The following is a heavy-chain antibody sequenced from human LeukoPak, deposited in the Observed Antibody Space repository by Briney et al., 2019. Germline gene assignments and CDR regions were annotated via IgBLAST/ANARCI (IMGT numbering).Heavy chain of an antibody. V-gene: IGHV4-61*01. D-gene: IGHD5-24*01. CDR2: IYYSGST. Sequence: TSETLSLTCTVSGGSISSGSNYWNWIRQPPGKGLEWIGYIYYSGSTNYNPSLKSRVTISVDTSKNQFSLKLSSVTAADTAVYYCARIPVEMATEDPWGQGTLVTVSS. CDR1: GGSISSGSNY. CDR3: ARIPVEMATEDP. J-gene: IGHJ5*02.